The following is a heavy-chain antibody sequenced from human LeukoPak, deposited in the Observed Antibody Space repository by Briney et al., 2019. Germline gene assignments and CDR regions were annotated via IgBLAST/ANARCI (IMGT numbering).Heavy chain of an antibody. Sequence: GRSLRLSRAASGFTISTYYMSWVRQAPGKGLEWVSVMYTGGSTYYPDSVKGRFTISRDNSKNTLYLQMNSLRAEDTALYYCARAPFYYDSSGYPYFDGWGQGTLVTVSS. CDR1: GFTISTYY. CDR3: ARAPFYYDSSGYPYFDG. CDR2: MYTGGST. J-gene: IGHJ4*02. V-gene: IGHV3-53*01. D-gene: IGHD3-22*01.